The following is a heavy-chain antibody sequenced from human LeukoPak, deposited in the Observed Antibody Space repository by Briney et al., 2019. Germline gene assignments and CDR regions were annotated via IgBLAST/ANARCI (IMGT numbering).Heavy chain of an antibody. D-gene: IGHD6-19*01. CDR2: ISGDGGDT. V-gene: IGHV3-43*02. CDR3: AKDGIAVAGIGGTYLDY. Sequence: GGSLRLSRAASGITFDDFAMHWVRQAPGKGLEWVSDISGDGGDTYYSDSVQGRFTISRDNSKNSLYLQMNSLRTEDTALYYCAKDGIAVAGIGGTYLDYWGQGILVAVSS. CDR1: GITFDDFA. J-gene: IGHJ4*02.